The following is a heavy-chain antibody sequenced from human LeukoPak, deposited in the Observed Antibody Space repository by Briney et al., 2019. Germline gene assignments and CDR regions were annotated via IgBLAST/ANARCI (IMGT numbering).Heavy chain of an antibody. V-gene: IGHV1-18*01. D-gene: IGHD6-6*01. CDR1: GYTFTSYG. CDR3: ARESSFDY. CDR2: ITTYNGNT. J-gene: IGHJ4*02. Sequence: ASVKVSCKASGYTFTSYGIIWVRQAPGQGLQWMGGITTYNGNTNYAQNLQGRVTMTTDTSTSTAYMELRNLISDDPAVYFCARESSFDYWGQGTLVTVSS.